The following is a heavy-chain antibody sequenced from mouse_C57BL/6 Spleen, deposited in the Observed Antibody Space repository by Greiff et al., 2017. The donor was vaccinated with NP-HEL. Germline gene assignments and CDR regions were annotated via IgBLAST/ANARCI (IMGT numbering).Heavy chain of an antibody. Sequence: VQLQQPGAELVKPGASVKLSCKASGYTFTSYWMQWVKQRPGQGLEWIGEIDPSDSYTNYNQKFKGKATLTVDTSSSTAYMQLSSLTSEDSAVYYCAAGYWDYWGQGTTLTVSS. CDR2: IDPSDSYT. J-gene: IGHJ2*01. CDR3: AAGYWDY. D-gene: IGHD1-2*01. V-gene: IGHV1-50*01. CDR1: GYTFTSYW.